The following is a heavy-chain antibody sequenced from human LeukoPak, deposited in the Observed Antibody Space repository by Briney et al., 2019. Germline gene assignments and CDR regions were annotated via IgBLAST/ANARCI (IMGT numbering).Heavy chain of an antibody. V-gene: IGHV3-66*01. CDR3: ASTQRGDYFDY. D-gene: IGHD2-15*01. CDR2: IYAGGGT. CDR1: GFTVSSNY. J-gene: IGHJ4*02. Sequence: PGGSLRLSCGASGFTVSSNYMSWVRQAPGKGLEWVSVIYAGGGTYYADSVKGRFTISRDKSKNTLYLQMNTLRAEDTAVYYCASTQRGDYFDYWGQGTLVTVSS.